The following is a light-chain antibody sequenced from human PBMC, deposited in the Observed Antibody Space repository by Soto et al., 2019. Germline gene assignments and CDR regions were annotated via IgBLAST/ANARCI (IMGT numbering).Light chain of an antibody. CDR2: GAS. Sequence: EIVLTQSPGTLSLSPGERATLSCRASQSVSSNYFACYQQKPGQAPRPLIYGASSRATCIPDRFSGSGAGTDFTLTIRTLESEEFAVYYSQHCGRSSWTLGPGTKFEI. V-gene: IGKV3-20*01. J-gene: IGKJ1*01. CDR3: QHCGRSSWT. CDR1: QSVSSNY.